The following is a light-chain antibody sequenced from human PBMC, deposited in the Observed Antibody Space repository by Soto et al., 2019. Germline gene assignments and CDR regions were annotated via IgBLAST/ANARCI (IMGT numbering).Light chain of an antibody. J-gene: IGKJ1*01. Sequence: EIVLTQSPATLSLSPGERATLSCRASQSLSFNLAWYQQKPGQAPRLLIYAASTRATGIPARFSGSGSGTEFPLTISSLQSEDFAVYSCQQYYRWPRTFGQGTKVDIK. CDR3: QQYYRWPRT. CDR1: QSLSFN. V-gene: IGKV3-15*01. CDR2: AAS.